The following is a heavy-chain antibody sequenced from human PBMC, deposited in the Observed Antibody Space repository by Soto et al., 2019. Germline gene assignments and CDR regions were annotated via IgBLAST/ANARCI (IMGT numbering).Heavy chain of an antibody. Sequence: PGWSLRLSCAASGFTFSSYAMSWVRQGPGKGLEWVSAISGSGVSTFYAGTVKGRFTISKDRSLNTLFLQMDSLRAGDTAIYYCEKETTPGEMASEHYFGHAGQGA. V-gene: IGHV3-23*01. CDR1: GFTFSSYA. J-gene: IGHJ4*02. D-gene: IGHD3-10*01. CDR3: EKETTPGEMASEHYFGH. CDR2: ISGSGVST.